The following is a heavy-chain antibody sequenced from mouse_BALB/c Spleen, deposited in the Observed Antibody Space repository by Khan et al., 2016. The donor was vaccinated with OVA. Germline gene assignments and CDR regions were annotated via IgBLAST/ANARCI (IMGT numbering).Heavy chain of an antibody. Sequence: EVQLQESGPGLVNPSQSLSLTCTVTGYSITSDYAWNWIRQFPGNKLEWMGYISYSGRTSYNPSLNSRISITRDTSKNQVFLQLNSVTTEDTASYFGARSVTITTVVATDFDYWGQGTTLTVSS. CDR3: ARSVTITTVVATDFDY. D-gene: IGHD1-1*01. CDR2: ISYSGRT. J-gene: IGHJ2*01. V-gene: IGHV3-2*02. CDR1: GYSITSDYA.